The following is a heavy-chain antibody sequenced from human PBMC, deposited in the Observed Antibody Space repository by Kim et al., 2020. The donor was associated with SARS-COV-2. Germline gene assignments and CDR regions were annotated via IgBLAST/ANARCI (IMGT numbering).Heavy chain of an antibody. V-gene: IGHV4-61*01. CDR1: GGSVSSGSYY. CDR3: ARTEGSGYSYGYDPYYFDY. CDR2: IYYSGST. Sequence: SETLSLTCTVSGGSVSSGSYYWSWIRQPPGKGLEWIGYIYYSGSTNYNPSLKSRVTISVDTSKNQFSLKLSSVTAADTAVYYCARTEGSGYSYGYDPYYFDYWGQGTLVTVSS. J-gene: IGHJ4*02. D-gene: IGHD5-18*01.